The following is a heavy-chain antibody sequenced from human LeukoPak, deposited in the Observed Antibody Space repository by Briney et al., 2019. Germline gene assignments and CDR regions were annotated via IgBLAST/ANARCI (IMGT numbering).Heavy chain of an antibody. CDR1: GFTFSDYY. V-gene: IGHV3-11*06. Sequence: GGSLRLSCAASGFTFSDYYMSWIRQAPGKGLEWVSYISSSSSYTNYADSVKGRFTISSDNAKNSLYPQMNSLRAEDTAVYYCARWSIYEDTAIFDYWGQGTLVTVSS. CDR2: ISSSSSYT. J-gene: IGHJ4*02. D-gene: IGHD5-18*01. CDR3: ARWSIYEDTAIFDY.